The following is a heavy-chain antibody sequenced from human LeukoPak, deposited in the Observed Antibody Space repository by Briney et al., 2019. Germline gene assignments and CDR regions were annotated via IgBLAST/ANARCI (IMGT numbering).Heavy chain of an antibody. J-gene: IGHJ3*02. CDR1: GFTFSSYW. V-gene: IGHV3-74*01. CDR3: ARWDAYCSGGTCYFGGFAFDI. D-gene: IGHD2-15*01. Sequence: PGGSLRLSCAASGFTFSSYWMHWVRQAPGKGLVWVSRINSDGSTTTYADSVKGRFTISRDNAKNSLYLQMNSLRAEDTAVYYCARWDAYCSGGTCYFGGFAFDIWGQGTMVTVSS. CDR2: INSDGSTT.